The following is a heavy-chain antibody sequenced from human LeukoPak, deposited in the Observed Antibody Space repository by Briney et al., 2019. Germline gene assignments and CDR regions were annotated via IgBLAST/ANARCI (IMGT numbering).Heavy chain of an antibody. D-gene: IGHD1-7*01. CDR1: GASITKYH. CDR2: FFISGST. J-gene: IGHJ4*02. V-gene: IGHV4-4*07. CDR3: ARDGVPGTRGFDF. Sequence: PSETLSLTCTVSGASITKYHWSWIRQPAGKGLEWIGRFFISGSTTYNPSLKSRVTMSIDTSNNQFSLNLTSVTAADTAMYYCARDGVPGTRGFDFWGPGTRVAVSS.